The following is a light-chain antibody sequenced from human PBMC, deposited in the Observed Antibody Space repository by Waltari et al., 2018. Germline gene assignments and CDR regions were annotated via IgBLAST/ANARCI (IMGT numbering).Light chain of an antibody. CDR2: EVR. J-gene: IGLJ3*02. Sequence: QSALTQPASVSGSPGQSLTISCTGTSSDIGAYNYVSWYQHLPGKAPKLLISEVRRRPSGVPNRICGSKSGNMASLTISGLQAEDEADYYGNSYTTSSTWVFGGGTKLTVL. CDR3: NSYTTSSTWV. CDR1: SSDIGAYNY. V-gene: IGLV2-14*01.